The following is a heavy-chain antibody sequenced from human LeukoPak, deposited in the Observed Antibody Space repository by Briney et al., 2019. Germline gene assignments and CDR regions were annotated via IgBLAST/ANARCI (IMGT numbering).Heavy chain of an antibody. D-gene: IGHD7-27*01. CDR3: ARQNGVHNWGRYFDY. V-gene: IGHV4-59*05. CDR1: GGSISGYY. J-gene: IGHJ4*02. CDR2: IYYSGST. Sequence: PSETLSLTCTVSGGSISGYYWSWIRQPPGKGLEWIGSIYYSGSTYYNPSLKSRVTISVDTSKNQFSLKLSSVTAADTAVYYCARQNGVHNWGRYFDYWGQGTLVTVSS.